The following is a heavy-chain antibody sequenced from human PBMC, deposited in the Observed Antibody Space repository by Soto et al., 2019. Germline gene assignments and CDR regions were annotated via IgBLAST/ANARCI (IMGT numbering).Heavy chain of an antibody. V-gene: IGHV4-59*12. Sequence: SETLSLTCTVSGGSISSYYWSWIRQPPGKGLEWIGYIYYSGSTNYNPSLKSRVTISVDTSKNQFSLKLSSVTAADTAVYYCARYRRDIVATTYNWFDPWGQGTLVTVSS. D-gene: IGHD5-12*01. J-gene: IGHJ5*02. CDR2: IYYSGST. CDR1: GGSISSYY. CDR3: ARYRRDIVATTYNWFDP.